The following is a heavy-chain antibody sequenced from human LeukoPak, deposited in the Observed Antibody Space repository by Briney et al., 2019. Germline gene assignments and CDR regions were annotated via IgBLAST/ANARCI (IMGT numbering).Heavy chain of an antibody. V-gene: IGHV4-30-4*01. Sequence: SETLSLTCTVSGGSISSGDYYWSWIRQPLGKGLEWIGDIYYSGSTYYNPSLKSRVTISVDTSKNQFSLKLSSVTAADTAVYYCATGGKYYDFWSGLVFDYWGQGTLVTVSS. CDR1: GGSISSGDYY. CDR3: ATGGKYYDFWSGLVFDY. CDR2: IYYSGST. D-gene: IGHD3-3*01. J-gene: IGHJ4*02.